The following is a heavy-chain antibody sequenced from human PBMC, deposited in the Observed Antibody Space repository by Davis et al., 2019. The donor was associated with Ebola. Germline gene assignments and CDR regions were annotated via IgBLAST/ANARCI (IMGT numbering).Heavy chain of an antibody. CDR2: IYSGGRT. CDR1: GFTVSSNY. J-gene: IGHJ5*02. V-gene: IGHV3-66*01. CDR3: ARYMGDILTGYYYP. Sequence: GGSLRLSCAASGFTVSSNYMSWVRQAPGKGLEWVSVIYSGGRTYYADSVKGRFTISRDNSKNTLYLQMNSLRAEDTAVYYCARYMGDILTGYYYPWGQGTLVTVSS. D-gene: IGHD3-9*01.